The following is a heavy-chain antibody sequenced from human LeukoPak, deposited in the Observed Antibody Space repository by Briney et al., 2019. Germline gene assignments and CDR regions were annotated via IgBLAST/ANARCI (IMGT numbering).Heavy chain of an antibody. Sequence: PGGSLRLSCAASGFTFSSYGMHWVRQAPGKGLEWVAVIWYDGSNKYYADSVKGRFTISRDNAKNSLYLQMNSLRAEDTAVYYCARDLAWDAFDIWGQGTMVTVSS. CDR1: GFTFSSYG. J-gene: IGHJ3*02. CDR2: IWYDGSNK. CDR3: ARDLAWDAFDI. V-gene: IGHV3-33*01.